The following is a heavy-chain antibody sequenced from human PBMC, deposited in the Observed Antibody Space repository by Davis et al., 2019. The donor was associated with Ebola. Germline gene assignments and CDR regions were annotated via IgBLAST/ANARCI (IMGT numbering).Heavy chain of an antibody. V-gene: IGHV4-61*08. Sequence: PSETLSLTCAVSGGSISSGGYSWSWIRQPPGKGLEWIGYIYYSGSTNYNPSLKSRVTISVDTSKNQFSLKLSSVTAADTAVYYCARDRGGWYGMDVWGQGTTVTVSS. J-gene: IGHJ6*02. CDR1: GGSISSGGYS. CDR3: ARDRGGWYGMDV. D-gene: IGHD6-19*01. CDR2: IYYSGST.